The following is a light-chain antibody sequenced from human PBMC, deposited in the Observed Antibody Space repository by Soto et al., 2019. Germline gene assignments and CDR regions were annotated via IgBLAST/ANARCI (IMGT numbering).Light chain of an antibody. CDR2: WAS. J-gene: IGKJ2*01. CDR1: QSVLYSSDNKNY. Sequence: DFVMTQSPDSLAVSLGERATINCKSSQSVLYSSDNKNYLAWYQQKPGQPPKLLIYWASTRESGVPDRFSGSGSGTDFTLTISSLQAEDVAVYYCLQHYGTQYTFGQGTKLEIK. V-gene: IGKV4-1*01. CDR3: LQHYGTQYT.